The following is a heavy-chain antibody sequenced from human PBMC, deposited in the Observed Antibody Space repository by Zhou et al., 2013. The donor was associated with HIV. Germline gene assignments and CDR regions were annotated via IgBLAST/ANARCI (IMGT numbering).Heavy chain of an antibody. CDR3: ARDGRIVGALGY. D-gene: IGHD1-26*01. CDR2: INPNSGGT. V-gene: IGHV1-2*02. J-gene: IGHJ4*02. CDR1: GYTFTGNY. Sequence: QVQLVQSGAEVKKPGASVKVSCKASGYTFTGNYIHWVRQAPGQGLEWMGWINPNSGGTNYAQKLQGRVTMTTDTSTSTAYMELRSLRSDDTAVYYCARDGRIVGALGYWGQGTLGHRLL.